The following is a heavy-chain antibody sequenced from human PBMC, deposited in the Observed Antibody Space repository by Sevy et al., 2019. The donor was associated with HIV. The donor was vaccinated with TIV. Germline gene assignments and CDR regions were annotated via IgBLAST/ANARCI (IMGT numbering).Heavy chain of an antibody. CDR3: ARHDYGDYIDSY. J-gene: IGHJ4*02. V-gene: IGHV3-23*01. CDR2: ISGSGGST. D-gene: IGHD4-17*01. CDR1: GFTFSSYA. Sequence: GGSLRLSCAASGFTFSSYAMSWVHQAPGKGLEWVSAISGSGGSTYYADSVKGRFTISRDNSKNTLYLQMNSLRAEDTAIYYCARHDYGDYIDSYWGQGTLVTVSS.